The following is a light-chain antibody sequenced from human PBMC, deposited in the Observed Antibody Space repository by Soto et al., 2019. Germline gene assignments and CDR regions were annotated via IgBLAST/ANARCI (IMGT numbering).Light chain of an antibody. CDR3: QHCDNLPVT. CDR2: GAS. CDR1: QSVRNN. V-gene: IGKV3-15*01. J-gene: IGKJ4*01. Sequence: EIEMTQSPASLSASPGDRATLSCRASQSVRNNLAWYQQRPGRAPRLLIYGASTRASGIPARFSGSGSGTDFTLTISSLQSEDFAIYHCQHCDNLPVTFGRGTKVEIK.